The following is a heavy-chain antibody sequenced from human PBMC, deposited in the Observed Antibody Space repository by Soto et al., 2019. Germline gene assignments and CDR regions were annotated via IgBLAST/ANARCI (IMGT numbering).Heavy chain of an antibody. CDR1: GYTFTSNW. V-gene: IGHV1-46*01. J-gene: IGHJ5*02. D-gene: IGHD6-13*01. Sequence: QVQLVQSGAEVKKPGASVKVSCKASGYTFTSNWIHWVRRAPEQGVEWMGIINPGGGSTYYAQKFQGRVTLTRDTSTSILYMELTSLTSEDTAVYYCARDHSISSSGAWWLDPWGQGTLVTVSS. CDR2: INPGGGST. CDR3: ARDHSISSSGAWWLDP.